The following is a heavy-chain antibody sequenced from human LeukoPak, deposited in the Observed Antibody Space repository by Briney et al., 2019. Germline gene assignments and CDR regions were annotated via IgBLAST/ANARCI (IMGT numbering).Heavy chain of an antibody. CDR3: ARDTLGVPAAIDY. CDR1: GFTFSSYG. Sequence: GRSLRLSCAASGFTFSSYGMHWVRQAPGKGLEWVAVISYDGSNKYYADSVKGRFTISRDNSKNTLNLQMNSLRAEDTAVYYCARDTLGVPAAIDYWGQGTLVTVSS. CDR2: ISYDGSNK. V-gene: IGHV3-30*03. J-gene: IGHJ4*02. D-gene: IGHD2-2*01.